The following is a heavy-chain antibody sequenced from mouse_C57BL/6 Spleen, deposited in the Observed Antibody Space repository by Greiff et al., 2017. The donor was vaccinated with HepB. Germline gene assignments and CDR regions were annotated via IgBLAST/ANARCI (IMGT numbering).Heavy chain of an antibody. CDR2: IHPNSGST. V-gene: IGHV1-64*01. D-gene: IGHD1-1*01. J-gene: IGHJ2*01. CDR1: GYTFTSYW. CDR3: ASNLNYYGSSYGDY. Sequence: VQLQQSGAELVKPGASVKLSCKASGYTFTSYWMHWVKQRPGQGLEWIGMIHPNSGSTNYNEKFKSKATLTVDKSSSTAYMQLSSRTSDDSAFYYCASNLNYYGSSYGDYWGQGTTLTVSS.